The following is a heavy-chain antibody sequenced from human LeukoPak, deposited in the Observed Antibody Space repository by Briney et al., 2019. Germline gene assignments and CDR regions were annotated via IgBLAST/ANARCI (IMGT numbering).Heavy chain of an antibody. CDR1: ADSVSRRDSY. CDR2: IYYSRRT. CDR3: ARRRYYDGSGYLE. Sequence: SETLSLTCSVYADSVSRRDSYWDWIRQPPGKGLEWIGTIYYSRRTYYSPSLKSRVTMSVDPSNNQFSLNLRSVTAADTALYYCARRRYYDGSGYLEWGQGTLLSVSS. J-gene: IGHJ1*01. D-gene: IGHD3-22*01. V-gene: IGHV4-39*01.